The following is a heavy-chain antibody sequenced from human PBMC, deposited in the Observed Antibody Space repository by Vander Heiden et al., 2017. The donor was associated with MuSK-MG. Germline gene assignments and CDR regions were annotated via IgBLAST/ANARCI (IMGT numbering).Heavy chain of an antibody. V-gene: IGHV3-30-3*01. CDR2: ISYDRSKK. CDR1: GFTFRSHG. Sequence: QVQLVESGGGVVQPGMSLRLSCAASGFTFRSHGMHWVRQAPGKGLEWVAVISYDRSKKDYADSVKGRFTISRDNSKNTLNLQMNSLRAEDTAVYYCARDISGRYAWDYWGQGTLVTVSS. D-gene: IGHD6-19*01. CDR3: ARDISGRYAWDY. J-gene: IGHJ4*02.